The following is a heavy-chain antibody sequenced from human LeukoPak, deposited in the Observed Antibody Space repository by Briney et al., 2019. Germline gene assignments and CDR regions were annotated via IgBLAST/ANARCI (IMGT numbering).Heavy chain of an antibody. CDR3: AKVGIKAAAGSSMPYFDY. CDR1: GFTFSSYG. D-gene: IGHD6-13*01. Sequence: GGSLRLSCAASGFTFSSYGMHWVRQAPGKGLEWVAFIRYGGSNKYYADSVKGRFTISRDNSKNTLYLQMNSLRAEDTAVYYCAKVGIKAAAGSSMPYFDYWGQGTLVTVSS. V-gene: IGHV3-30*02. J-gene: IGHJ4*02. CDR2: IRYGGSNK.